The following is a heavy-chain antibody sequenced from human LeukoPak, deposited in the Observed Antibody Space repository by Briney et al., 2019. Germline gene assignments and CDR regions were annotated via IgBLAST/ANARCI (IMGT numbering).Heavy chain of an antibody. CDR1: GFTFSSYD. CDR2: ISSSSSNT. V-gene: IGHV3-48*03. J-gene: IGHJ4*02. Sequence: PGGSLRLSCAASGFTFSSYDMSWVRQAPGKGLECLSYISSSSSNTYYAGSVKGRFTISRDNAKNSLYLQMSSLRAEDTAVYYCAIVPRDGYSYGFYDYWGQGTLVTVSS. CDR3: AIVPRDGYSYGFYDY. D-gene: IGHD5-18*01.